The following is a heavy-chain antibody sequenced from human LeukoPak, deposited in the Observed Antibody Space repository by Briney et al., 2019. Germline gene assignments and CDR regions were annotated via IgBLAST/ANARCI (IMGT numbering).Heavy chain of an antibody. CDR1: GYTFTSYA. V-gene: IGHV7-4-1*02. J-gene: IGHJ6*03. D-gene: IGHD3-3*01. CDR2: INTNTGNP. Sequence: ASVKVSCKASGYTFTSYAMNWVRQAPGQGLEWMGWINTNTGNPTYAQGFTGRFVFSLDTSVSTAYLQISSLKAEDTAVYYCARPNVFFWSGYYQKGESADYHYYYMDVWGKGTTVTVSS. CDR3: ARPNVFFWSGYYQKGESADYHYYYMDV.